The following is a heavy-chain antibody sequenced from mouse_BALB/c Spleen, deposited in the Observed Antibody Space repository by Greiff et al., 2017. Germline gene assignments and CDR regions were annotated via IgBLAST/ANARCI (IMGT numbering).Heavy chain of an antibody. Sequence: EVQLQQTGPELVKPGASVKISCKASGYSFTDYIMLWVKQSHGKSLEWIGNINPYYGSTSYNLKFKGKATLTVDKSSSTAYMQLNSLTSEDSAVYYCARSYYRYDVERAWFAYWGQGTLVTVSA. D-gene: IGHD2-14*01. V-gene: IGHV1-39*01. J-gene: IGHJ3*01. CDR2: INPYYGST. CDR3: ARSYYRYDVERAWFAY. CDR1: GYSFTDYI.